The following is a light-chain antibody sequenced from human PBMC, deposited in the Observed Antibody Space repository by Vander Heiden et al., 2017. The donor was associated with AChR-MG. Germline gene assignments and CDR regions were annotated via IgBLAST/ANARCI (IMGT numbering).Light chain of an antibody. Sequence: DIVMTQTPLSLSVTPGQPASISCKSSQSLLHSYGKTYLYWYLQKPGQSPQLLNYEVSSRFAGVADRFSGSGSGTDFTLKISRVEAEDVGVYYCMQGIHLRTFGQGTKVEIK. V-gene: IGKV2-29*02. J-gene: IGKJ1*01. CDR3: MQGIHLRT. CDR2: EVS. CDR1: QSLLHSYGKTY.